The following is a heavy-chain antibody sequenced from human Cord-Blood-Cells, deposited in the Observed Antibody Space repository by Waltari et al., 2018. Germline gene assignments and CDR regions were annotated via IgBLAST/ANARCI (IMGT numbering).Heavy chain of an antibody. Sequence: QVTLRESGPALVKPTQTLTLTCTFSGFSLSTSGMCVSWIRQPPGKALEWLALIDWDDDKYYSTSLKTRLTISKDTSKNQVVLTMTNMDPVDTATYYCARAYDLHSSSYAFDIWGQGTMVTVSS. D-gene: IGHD6-6*01. CDR1: GFSLSTSGMC. V-gene: IGHV2-70*01. CDR2: IDWDDDK. CDR3: ARAYDLHSSSYAFDI. J-gene: IGHJ3*02.